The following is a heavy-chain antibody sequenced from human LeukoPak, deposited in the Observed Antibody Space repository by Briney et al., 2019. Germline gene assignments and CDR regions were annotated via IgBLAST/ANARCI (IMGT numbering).Heavy chain of an antibody. J-gene: IGHJ6*02. CDR1: GFTFSSYG. CDR2: IRYDGSNK. Sequence: PGGSLRLSCAASGFTFSSYGMHWVRQAPGKGLEWVAFIRYDGSNKYYADSVKGRFTISRDNSKNTLYLQMNSLRAEDTAVYYCAKSHTSSSDFYYGMDVWGQGTTVTVSS. V-gene: IGHV3-30*02. D-gene: IGHD6-13*01. CDR3: AKSHTSSSDFYYGMDV.